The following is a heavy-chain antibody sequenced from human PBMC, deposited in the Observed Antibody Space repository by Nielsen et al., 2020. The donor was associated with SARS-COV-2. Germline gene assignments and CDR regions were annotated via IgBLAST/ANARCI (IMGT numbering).Heavy chain of an antibody. D-gene: IGHD6-13*01. CDR3: ARLGGAGDFDF. J-gene: IGHJ4*02. CDR1: GFAFSSYA. CDR2: VSNDGSDK. V-gene: IGHV3-30*03. Sequence: GGSLRLSCAASGFAFSSYAMHWVRQAPGKGLEWVAVVSYEGSNGYHVSNDGSDKNYGDSVKGRFSISRDNAKNSLYLQMNSLRGEDTAMYYCARLGGAGDFDFWGQGTLVTVSS.